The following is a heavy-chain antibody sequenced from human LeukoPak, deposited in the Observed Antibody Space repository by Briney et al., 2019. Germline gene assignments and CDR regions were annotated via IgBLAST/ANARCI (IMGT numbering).Heavy chain of an antibody. Sequence: PSETLSLTCSVSGGSISHYYFSWIRQPPGKGLEWIGYIFYNGSTYLNPSLKKRLTMSVDTSQKEFSLKLNSVTAADTAVYYCARACSSTSCYRVDAEYFQHWGQGTLVTVSS. V-gene: IGHV4-59*01. D-gene: IGHD2-2*01. CDR2: IFYNGST. CDR1: GGSISHYY. J-gene: IGHJ1*01. CDR3: ARACSSTSCYRVDAEYFQH.